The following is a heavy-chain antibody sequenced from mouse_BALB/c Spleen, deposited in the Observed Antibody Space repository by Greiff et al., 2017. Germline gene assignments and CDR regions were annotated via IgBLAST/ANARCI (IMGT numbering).Heavy chain of an antibody. CDR1: GYSITSDYA. Sequence: EVKVEESGPGLVKPSQSLSLTCTVTGYSITSDYAWNWIRQFPGNKLEWMGYISYSGSTSYNPSLKSRISITRDTSKNQFFLQLNSVTTEDTATYYCAKARRSAWFAYWGQGTLVTVSA. J-gene: IGHJ3*01. CDR3: AKARRSAWFAY. CDR2: ISYSGST. V-gene: IGHV3-2*02.